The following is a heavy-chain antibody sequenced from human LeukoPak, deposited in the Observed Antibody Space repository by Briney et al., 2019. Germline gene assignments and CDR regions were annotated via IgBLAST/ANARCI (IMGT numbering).Heavy chain of an antibody. CDR2: INHRGST. CDR3: ARGDLFAASYYFDY. CDR1: GGSFSPYY. D-gene: IGHD2-21*01. J-gene: IGHJ4*02. V-gene: IGHV4-34*01. Sequence: SETLSLTCTVYGGSFSPYYWNWIRQPPGKGLEWIGEINHRGSTTYNPSLKSRVTISLDTSKNQFSLKLSSVTAADTAVYYCARGDLFAASYYFDYWGQGTLVTVSS.